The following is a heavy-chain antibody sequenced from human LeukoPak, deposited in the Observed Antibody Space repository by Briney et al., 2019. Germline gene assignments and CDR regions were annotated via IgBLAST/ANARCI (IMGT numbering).Heavy chain of an antibody. CDR2: ISYDESNK. Sequence: GSLRLFCAASGFTFSSYTMHWVRQAPGKGLEWVAVISYDESNKYYADSVKGRFTISRDNSKNTLFLQMNSLRAEDTAAYYCAKSTSSWYGGPFDLWGRRIMVTVSS. CDR1: GFTFSSYT. D-gene: IGHD6-13*01. J-gene: IGHJ3*01. V-gene: IGHV3-30-3*02. CDR3: AKSTSSWYGGPFDL.